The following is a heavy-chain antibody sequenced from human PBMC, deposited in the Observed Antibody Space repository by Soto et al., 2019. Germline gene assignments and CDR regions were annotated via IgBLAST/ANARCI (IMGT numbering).Heavy chain of an antibody. Sequence: GGSLRLSCAASGFTFSSYSMNWVRQAPGKGLEWVSSISSSSSYIYYADSVKGRFTISRDNAKNSLYLQMNSLRDEDTAVYYCARDRCSSTSCDTLAFDIWGQGTMVTVSS. J-gene: IGHJ3*02. CDR1: GFTFSSYS. CDR3: ARDRCSSTSCDTLAFDI. D-gene: IGHD2-2*02. CDR2: ISSSSSYI. V-gene: IGHV3-21*01.